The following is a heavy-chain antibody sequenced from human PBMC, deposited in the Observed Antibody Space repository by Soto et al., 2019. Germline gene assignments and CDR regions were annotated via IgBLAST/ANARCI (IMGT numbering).Heavy chain of an antibody. V-gene: IGHV3-23*01. CDR1: GFTFSSYA. CDR2: ISGSGGST. D-gene: IGHD1-7*01. Sequence: GGSLRLSCAASGFTFSSYAMSWARQAPGKGLEWVSAISGSGGSTYYADTVKGRFTISRDNSKNTLYLQMNSLRAEDTAVYYCANPLLGIDELWGQGTLVTVSS. J-gene: IGHJ4*02. CDR3: ANPLLGIDEL.